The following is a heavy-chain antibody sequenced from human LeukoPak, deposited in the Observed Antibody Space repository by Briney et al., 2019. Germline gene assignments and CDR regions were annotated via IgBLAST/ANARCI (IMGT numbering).Heavy chain of an antibody. CDR1: GFTFSSYG. D-gene: IGHD2-2*01. CDR2: IRYDGSNK. V-gene: IGHV3-30*02. Sequence: GGSLKLSCAASGFTFSSYGMHWVRQAPGKGLEWVAFIRYDGSNKYYADSVKGRFTISRDNSKNTLYLQLNSLRAEDTAVYYCAKDLGYCSSTSCSWDYWGQGTLVTVSS. CDR3: AKDLGYCSSTSCSWDY. J-gene: IGHJ4*02.